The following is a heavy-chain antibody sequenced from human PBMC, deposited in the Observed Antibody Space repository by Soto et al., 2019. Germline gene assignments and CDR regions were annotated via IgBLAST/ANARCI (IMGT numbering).Heavy chain of an antibody. Sequence: PSETLSLTCTVSGGSISSGGYYWSWIRQHPGKGLVWIGYIYYSGSTYYNPSLKSRVTVSVDTSKNQFSLKLSSVTAADTAVYYCARVGPENYYDSSGFYYDFDYWGQGTLVTVSS. J-gene: IGHJ4*02. V-gene: IGHV4-31*03. CDR1: GGSISSGGYY. D-gene: IGHD3-22*01. CDR3: ARVGPENYYDSSGFYYDFDY. CDR2: IYYSGST.